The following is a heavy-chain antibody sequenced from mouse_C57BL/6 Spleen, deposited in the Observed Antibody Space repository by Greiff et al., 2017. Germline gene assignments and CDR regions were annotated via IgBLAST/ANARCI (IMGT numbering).Heavy chain of an antibody. Sequence: QVQLQQPGAELVKPGASVKMSCKASGYTFTSYWITWVKQRPGQGLEWIGDIYPGSGSTNYNEKFKSKATLTVDTSSSTAYMQLSSLTSEDSAVYYCARGGGYGNYGAMDYWGQGTSVTVSS. CDR3: ARGGGYGNYGAMDY. CDR1: GYTFTSYW. D-gene: IGHD2-1*01. V-gene: IGHV1-55*01. CDR2: IYPGSGST. J-gene: IGHJ4*01.